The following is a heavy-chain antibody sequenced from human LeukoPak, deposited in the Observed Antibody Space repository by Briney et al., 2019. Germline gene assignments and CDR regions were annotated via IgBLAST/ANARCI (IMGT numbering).Heavy chain of an antibody. J-gene: IGHJ4*02. V-gene: IGHV1-46*01. D-gene: IGHD1-26*01. CDR1: GYTFTIFY. CDR2: INPTGGST. Sequence: ASVKVSCKASGYTFTIFYFHWVRQAPGQGLEWMGVINPTGGSTAYAQKFQDRVTMTRDTSTSTVYMDLSSLRSEDTAVYYCARDRNMVGTKAGSFDYWGQGTLVTVSS. CDR3: ARDRNMVGTKAGSFDY.